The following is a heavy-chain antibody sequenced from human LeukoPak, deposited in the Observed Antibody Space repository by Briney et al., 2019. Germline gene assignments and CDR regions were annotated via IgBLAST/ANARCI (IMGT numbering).Heavy chain of an antibody. CDR1: GYSIRSGYY. J-gene: IGHJ3*02. D-gene: IGHD3-9*01. Sequence: PSETLSLTCTVSGYSIRSGYYWAWIRQPPGKGLEWIGSSYHSGGTDYNPSLKSRVTISVDTSKNQFSLQLNSLTAADTAVYYCARGQDDILTGYPEGAFDIWGQGTMVTVSS. V-gene: IGHV4-38-2*02. CDR3: ARGQDDILTGYPEGAFDI. CDR2: SYHSGGT.